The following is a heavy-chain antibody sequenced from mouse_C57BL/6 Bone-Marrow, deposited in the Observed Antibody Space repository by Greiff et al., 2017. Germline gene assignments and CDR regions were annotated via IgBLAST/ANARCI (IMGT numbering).Heavy chain of an antibody. J-gene: IGHJ2*01. CDR1: GYTFTSYW. V-gene: IGHV1-61*01. CDR2: IYPSDSYT. Sequence: QVQLKQPGAELVRPGSSVKLSCKASGYTFTSYWMAWVKQRPGQGLEWIGNIYPSDSYTHYNQKFKDKATLTVDKSSSTAYMQLSSLTSEDSAVYYCARGAGTLYYFDYWGQGTTLTVSS. CDR3: ARGAGTLYYFDY. D-gene: IGHD4-1*01.